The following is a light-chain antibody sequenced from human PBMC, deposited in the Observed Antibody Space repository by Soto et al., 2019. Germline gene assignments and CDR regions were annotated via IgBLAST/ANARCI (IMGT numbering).Light chain of an antibody. Sequence: DIQMTQSPSSLSASVGDRVTITCRASQSISSFLNWYQQKPGKVPKLLIYAASTLQSEVPSRFSGSGSGTDFTLTISSLQPEDFATYYCQQTYITWTFGQGTKMEIK. CDR2: AAS. V-gene: IGKV1-39*01. CDR1: QSISSF. CDR3: QQTYITWT. J-gene: IGKJ1*01.